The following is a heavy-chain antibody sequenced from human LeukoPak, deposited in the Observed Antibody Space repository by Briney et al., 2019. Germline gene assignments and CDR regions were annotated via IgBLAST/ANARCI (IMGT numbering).Heavy chain of an antibody. J-gene: IGHJ5*02. V-gene: IGHV3-7*03. CDR1: GFIFSNYW. Sequence: GGSLRLSCAASGFIFSNYWMTWVRQAPGKGLEWVANIKQAGSEKYYVDSVKGRFTISRDNAKNSLFLQMNSLRAEDTAVVYCARAEGEIYRRSGSNNWFDPWGQGALVTVSS. CDR3: ARAEGEIYRRSGSNNWFDP. CDR2: IKQAGSEK. D-gene: IGHD3-10*01.